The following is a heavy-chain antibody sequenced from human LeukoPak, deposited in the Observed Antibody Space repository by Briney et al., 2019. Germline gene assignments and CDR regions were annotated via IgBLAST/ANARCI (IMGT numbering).Heavy chain of an antibody. V-gene: IGHV4-30-2*01. CDR3: ARKSYISGWYVDY. D-gene: IGHD6-19*01. J-gene: IGHJ4*02. CDR2: IYHSGST. CDR1: GGSIGSGGFY. Sequence: PSETLSLTCTVSGGSIGSGGFYWNWIRQPPGKGLEWIGYIYHSGSTYYNPSLKSRVTISVDRSKNQFSLKLSSVTAADTAVYYCARKSYISGWYVDYWGQGTLVTVSS.